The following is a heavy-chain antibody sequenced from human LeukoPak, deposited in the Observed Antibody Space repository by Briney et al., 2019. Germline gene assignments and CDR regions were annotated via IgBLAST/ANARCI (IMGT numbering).Heavy chain of an antibody. V-gene: IGHV3-11*01. J-gene: IGHJ5*02. Sequence: GSLKLSCAASGFPFSGYYMTWIRQAPGKGLEWISHISSSGSTIHYADSVKGRFTISRDNAKNSLYLQMNSLRAEDTAVYYCARVIAVAGTDWFDPWGQGTLVTVSS. CDR1: GFPFSGYY. CDR3: ARVIAVAGTDWFDP. CDR2: ISSSGSTI. D-gene: IGHD6-19*01.